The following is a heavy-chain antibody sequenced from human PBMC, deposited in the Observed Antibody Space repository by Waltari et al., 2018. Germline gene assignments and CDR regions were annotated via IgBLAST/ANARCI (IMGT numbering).Heavy chain of an antibody. CDR2: IWYDGSNK. CDR3: AKETAYSSSWYYFDY. CDR1: GFTFSSYG. Sequence: QVQLVESGGGVVQPGRSLRLSCAASGFTFSSYGMHWVRQAPGKGLEWVAVIWYDGSNKYYADSVKGRFTISRDNSKNTLYLQMNSLRAEDTAMYYCAKETAYSSSWYYFDYWGQGTLVTVSS. J-gene: IGHJ4*02. V-gene: IGHV3-30*18. D-gene: IGHD6-13*01.